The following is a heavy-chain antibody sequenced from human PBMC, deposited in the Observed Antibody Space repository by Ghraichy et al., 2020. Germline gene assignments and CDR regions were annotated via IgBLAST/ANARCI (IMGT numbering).Heavy chain of an antibody. Sequence: GGSLRLSCAASGFIFSDYYMDWVRQAPGKGMEWVGRIRKRANSYTKEYAASVKGRFAIQKEYSENSLSLHMNSLKIEDTAVYYCFRADRAYGYWGQGTLVTVSS. J-gene: IGHJ4*02. CDR1: GFIFSDYY. D-gene: IGHD3-16*01. CDR2: IRKRANSYTK. V-gene: IGHV3-72*01. CDR3: FRADRAYGY.